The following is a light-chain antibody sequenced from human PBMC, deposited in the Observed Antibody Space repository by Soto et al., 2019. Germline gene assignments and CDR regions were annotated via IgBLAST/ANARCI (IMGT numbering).Light chain of an antibody. Sequence: EIVISQSPGTLSVSPGERATLSCRASQSVSINLAWYQQKPGQAPRLLIYDTSTRATGIPARFSGSGSGTEFTLTISSLQSEDVAVYYCQQYNNWPPIPFGQGTRLAIK. CDR2: DTS. V-gene: IGKV3-15*01. CDR3: QQYNNWPPIP. CDR1: QSVSIN. J-gene: IGKJ5*01.